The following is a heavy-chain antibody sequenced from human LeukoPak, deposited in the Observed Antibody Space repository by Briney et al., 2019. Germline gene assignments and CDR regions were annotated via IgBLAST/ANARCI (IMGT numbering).Heavy chain of an antibody. Sequence: SETLSLTCTVSGGSISSSSYYWGWIRQPPGKGLEWIGSIYYSGSTYYNPSLKSRVTISVDTSKNQFSLKLSSVTAADTAVYYCARDRRYCSGGSCYSFDYWGQGTLVTVSS. D-gene: IGHD2-15*01. CDR1: GGSISSSSYY. CDR2: IYYSGST. CDR3: ARDRRYCSGGSCYSFDY. J-gene: IGHJ4*02. V-gene: IGHV4-39*02.